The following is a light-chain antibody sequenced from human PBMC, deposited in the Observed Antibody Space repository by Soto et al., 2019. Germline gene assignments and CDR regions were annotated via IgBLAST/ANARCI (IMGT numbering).Light chain of an antibody. CDR1: QDISNY. V-gene: IGKV1-12*01. J-gene: IGKJ4*01. CDR3: QQADIFPLT. Sequence: DLQMTQSPSSVSASVGDRVVITCRASQDISNYLAWYQQKPGDAPELLIYAASRLKRGGPSRFSGSGSGTDFTLIIDSLQPEDFATYYCQQADIFPLTFGGGTKVEI. CDR2: AAS.